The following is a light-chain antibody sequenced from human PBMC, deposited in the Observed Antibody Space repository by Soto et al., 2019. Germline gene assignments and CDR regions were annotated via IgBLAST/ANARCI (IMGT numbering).Light chain of an antibody. V-gene: IGKV3-11*01. Sequence: EIVLTQSPATLSLSPGERDTLSCRASQSVSSYLAWYQQKPGQAPRLLIYDASNRATGIPARFSGSGSGTDFTLTISSLEPEDFAVYYCQQRSNWPPNTFGGGTKV. CDR3: QQRSNWPPNT. J-gene: IGKJ4*01. CDR2: DAS. CDR1: QSVSSY.